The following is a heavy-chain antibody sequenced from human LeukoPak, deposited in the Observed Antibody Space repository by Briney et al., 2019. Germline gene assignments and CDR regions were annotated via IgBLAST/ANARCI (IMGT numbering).Heavy chain of an antibody. J-gene: IGHJ4*02. CDR1: GFPFTTYA. D-gene: IGHD1-26*01. CDR3: ARDQGGATTFDY. CDR2: ISYDGSYK. V-gene: IGHV3-30*04. Sequence: GGSLRLSCAASGFPFTTYAMHWVHQVPGKGLEWVAVISYDGSYKKDADSLKGRFTISRDNSKNTLFLQMHSLRTEDTAVYYCARDQGGATTFDYWGQGTLVTVSS.